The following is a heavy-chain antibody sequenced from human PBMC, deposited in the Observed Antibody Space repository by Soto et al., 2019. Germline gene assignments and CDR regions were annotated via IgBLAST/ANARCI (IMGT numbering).Heavy chain of an antibody. CDR1: GFTFSSYA. Sequence: GGSLRLSCAASGFTFSSYAMSWVRQAPGKGLEWVSAISGSGGSTYYADSVKGRFTISRDNSKNTLYLQMNSLRAEDTAVYYCAKDREPLNSSSWYLLFDYWGQGTLVTVSS. D-gene: IGHD6-13*01. J-gene: IGHJ4*02. CDR2: ISGSGGST. CDR3: AKDREPLNSSSWYLLFDY. V-gene: IGHV3-23*01.